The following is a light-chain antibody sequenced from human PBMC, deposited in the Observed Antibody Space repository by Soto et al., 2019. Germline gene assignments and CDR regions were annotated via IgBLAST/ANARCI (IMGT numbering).Light chain of an antibody. Sequence: EIVMTQSPATLSVSPGERATLSCRASQSVSSNLAWYQQKPGQTPKLLIYVASTRATGTPARCSGSGSGTEFTLTISSLQSEDFAVYYCQQYNVWPLTFGGGTKVEFK. V-gene: IGKV3-15*01. J-gene: IGKJ4*01. CDR1: QSVSSN. CDR3: QQYNVWPLT. CDR2: VAS.